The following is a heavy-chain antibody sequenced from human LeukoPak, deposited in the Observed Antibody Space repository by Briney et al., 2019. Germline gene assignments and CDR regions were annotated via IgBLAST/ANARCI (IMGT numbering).Heavy chain of an antibody. CDR3: ARGNYDFWSGYSNDY. CDR2: IYTSGST. V-gene: IGHV4-61*02. Sequence: SETMSLTCTVYGGSISSGSYYWSWIRQPAGKGLEWIGRIYTSGSTNYNPSLKSRVTISVDTSKNQFSLKLSSVTAADTAVYYCARGNYDFWSGYSNDYWGQGTLVTVSS. CDR1: GGSISSGSYY. D-gene: IGHD3-3*01. J-gene: IGHJ4*02.